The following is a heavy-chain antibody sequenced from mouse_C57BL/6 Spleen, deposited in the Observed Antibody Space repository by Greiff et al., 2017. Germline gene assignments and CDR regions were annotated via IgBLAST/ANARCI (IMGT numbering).Heavy chain of an antibody. V-gene: IGHV1-55*01. D-gene: IGHD1-1*01. CDR2: IYPGSGST. J-gene: IGHJ3*01. CDR3: ARWGYGSSSWFAY. CDR1: GYTFTSYW. Sequence: QVQLQQPGAELVKPGASVKMSCKASGYTFTSYWITWVKQRPGQGLEWIGDIYPGSGSTNYNEKFKSKGTLTVDTSSSTAYMQLSSLTSEDSAVYYCARWGYGSSSWFAYWGQGTLVTVSA.